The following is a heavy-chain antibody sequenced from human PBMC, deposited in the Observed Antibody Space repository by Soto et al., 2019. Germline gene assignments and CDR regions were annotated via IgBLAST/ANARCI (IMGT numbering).Heavy chain of an antibody. CDR1: GFTFRSYW. J-gene: IGHJ4*02. CDR3: ASGGSSLNFDS. Sequence: PGGSLRLSMAASGFTFRSYWMQWVRQAPGKGLVWVSWINSDGSSTSYADSVKGRFTISRDNAKNTLYLQMNSLRAEDTAVYYCASGGSSLNFDSWGQGT. CDR2: INSDGSST. V-gene: IGHV3-74*01. D-gene: IGHD6-6*01.